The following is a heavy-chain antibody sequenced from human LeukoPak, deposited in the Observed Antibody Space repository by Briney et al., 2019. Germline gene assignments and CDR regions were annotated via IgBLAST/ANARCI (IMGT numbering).Heavy chain of an antibody. CDR3: ARRYYDSSGYYYYYYMDV. V-gene: IGHV4-39*01. Sequence: SETLSLTCTVSGGSISSSSYYWGWIRQPPGKGLEWIGSIYYSGSTYYNPSLKSRVTISVDTSKNQFSLKLSSVTAADTAVYHCARRYYDSSGYYYYYYMDVWGKGTTVTVSS. J-gene: IGHJ6*03. CDR1: GGSISSSSYY. CDR2: IYYSGST. D-gene: IGHD3-22*01.